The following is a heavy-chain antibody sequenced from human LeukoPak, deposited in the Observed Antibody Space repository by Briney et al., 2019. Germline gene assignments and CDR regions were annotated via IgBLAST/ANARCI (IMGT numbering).Heavy chain of an antibody. J-gene: IGHJ3*02. CDR3: AKAALSSSWYSGAFDI. CDR2: ISWNSGSI. Sequence: GRSLRLSCAASGFTFDDYAMHWVRQAPGKGLEWVSGISWNSGSIGYADSVKGRFTISRDNAKNSLYLQMNSLRAEGTALYYCAKAALSSSWYSGAFDIWGQGTMVTVSS. V-gene: IGHV3-9*01. D-gene: IGHD6-13*01. CDR1: GFTFDDYA.